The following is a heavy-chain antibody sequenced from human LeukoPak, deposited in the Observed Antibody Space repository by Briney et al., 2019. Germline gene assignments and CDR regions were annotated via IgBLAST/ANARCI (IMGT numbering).Heavy chain of an antibody. J-gene: IGHJ4*02. V-gene: IGHV4-59*08. CDR1: GGSISSYY. CDR2: IYYSGST. CDR3: ARTDYDSSGYYYVLDY. D-gene: IGHD3-22*01. Sequence: PSETLSLTCTVSGGSISSYYWSWIRQPPGKGLEWIGYIYYSGSTNCILSLKSRVTISVDTSKNQFSLKLSSVTAADTAVYYCARTDYDSSGYYYVLDYWGQGTLVTVSS.